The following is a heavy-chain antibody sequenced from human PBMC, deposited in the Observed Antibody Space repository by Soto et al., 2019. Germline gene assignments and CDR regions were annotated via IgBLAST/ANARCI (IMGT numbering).Heavy chain of an antibody. V-gene: IGHV3-30-3*01. CDR3: TTGIVVVIPSGMDV. J-gene: IGHJ6*02. CDR2: ISYAASNK. D-gene: IGHD3-22*01. CDR1: GFAFSSYA. Sequence: GGSLRLSCAASGFAFSSYAMLWVRQAPGKGVERVGVISYAASNKYYDDSLKGRFTISTDTSKNTLNLHMNSPKTEDTAAYSCTTGIVVVIPSGMDVWGQGTTVSVSS.